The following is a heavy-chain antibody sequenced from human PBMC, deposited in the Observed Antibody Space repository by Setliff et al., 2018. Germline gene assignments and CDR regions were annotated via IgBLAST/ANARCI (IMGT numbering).Heavy chain of an antibody. CDR2: VLHSGRT. V-gene: IGHV4-38-2*01. Sequence: KTSETLSLTCAVSGFSIISNYYWAWIRQPPGKGLEWIGSVLHSGRTPYNPSLKSRVTISADTSKNQFSLKLPSVTAADTAVYYCARLDTNTYATFDYWGQGTLVTVSS. CDR1: GFSIISNYY. D-gene: IGHD5-18*01. CDR3: ARLDTNTYATFDY. J-gene: IGHJ4*02.